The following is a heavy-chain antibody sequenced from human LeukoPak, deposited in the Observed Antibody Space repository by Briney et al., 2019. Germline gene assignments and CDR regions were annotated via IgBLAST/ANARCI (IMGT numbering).Heavy chain of an antibody. CDR1: GFTFSDYA. J-gene: IGHJ3*02. Sequence: PGGSLRLSCAASGFTFSDYAMSWVRQATGKGLEWVSGIGNSGHSTYYADSVKGRFTISRDNSRNTLYLQMNSLRVEDTALFYCAKDFSSGYLGDGFDIWGQGTMVTASA. D-gene: IGHD3-22*01. CDR3: AKDFSSGYLGDGFDI. V-gene: IGHV3-23*01. CDR2: IGNSGHST.